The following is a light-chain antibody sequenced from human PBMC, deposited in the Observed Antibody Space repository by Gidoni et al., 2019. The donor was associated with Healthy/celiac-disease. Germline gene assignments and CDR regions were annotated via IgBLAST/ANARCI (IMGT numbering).Light chain of an antibody. CDR3: QQSYSTWGT. Sequence: DIQLTPPPSSLSASVGDRVTITCRASQSISSYLNWYQQKPGKDPKLLIYAASSLQSGVPSRFSGSGSGTDFTLTISSLQPEDFATYYCQQSYSTWGTFGPGTKVDIK. CDR2: AAS. V-gene: IGKV1-39*01. J-gene: IGKJ3*01. CDR1: QSISSY.